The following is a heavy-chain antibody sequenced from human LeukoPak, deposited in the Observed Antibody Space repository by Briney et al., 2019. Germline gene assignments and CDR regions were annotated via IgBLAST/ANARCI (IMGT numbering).Heavy chain of an antibody. CDR1: GGSFSGYY. Sequence: SETLSLTCAVYGGSFSGYYWSWIRQPPGKGLEWIGEINHSGSTNYNPSLKSRVTISVDTSKNQFSLKLSSVTAADTAMYYCARHSSSSWYEGNYFDYWGQGTLVTVSS. CDR3: ARHSSSSWYEGNYFDY. D-gene: IGHD2-2*01. CDR2: INHSGST. V-gene: IGHV4-34*01. J-gene: IGHJ4*02.